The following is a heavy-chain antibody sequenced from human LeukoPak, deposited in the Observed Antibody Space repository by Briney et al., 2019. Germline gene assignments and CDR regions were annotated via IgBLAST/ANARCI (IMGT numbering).Heavy chain of an antibody. CDR2: IIPIFGTA. V-gene: IGHV1-69*01. CDR3: ARCRHNDYVWGSYRSYYYMDV. CDR1: GGTFSSYA. J-gene: IGHJ6*03. Sequence: SVKVSCKASGGTFSSYAISWVRQAPGQGLEWMGGIIPIFGTANYAQKFQGRVTITADESTSTAYMELSSQRSEDTAVYYCARCRHNDYVWGSYRSYYYMDVWGKGTTVTVSS. D-gene: IGHD3-16*02.